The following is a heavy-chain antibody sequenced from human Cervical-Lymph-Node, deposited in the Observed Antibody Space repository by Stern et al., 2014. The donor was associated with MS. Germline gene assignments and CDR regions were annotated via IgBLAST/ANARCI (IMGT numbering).Heavy chain of an antibody. V-gene: IGHV1-8*01. D-gene: IGHD7-27*01. CDR2: MIPDSVDT. CDR3: TKGWGR. Sequence: VQLVESGAEVRKPGASVRLSCKASGYIFNSDDINWVRQASGQGLEWMEWMIPDSVDTGFEQKFRGRVTMTRDISTSTAYMELSSLTSEDTAVYYCTKGWGRWGQGTQVTVSS. J-gene: IGHJ1*01. CDR1: GYIFNSDD.